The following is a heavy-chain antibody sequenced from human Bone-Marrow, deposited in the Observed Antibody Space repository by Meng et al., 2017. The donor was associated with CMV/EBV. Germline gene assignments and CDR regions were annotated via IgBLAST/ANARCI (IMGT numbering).Heavy chain of an antibody. D-gene: IGHD6-19*01. Sequence: HVQLVQSGAEMKKPGASVNVSCTTSGFTFSDYYIHWVRQAPGQGLEWMGWVNSKNEATNYARKFQGRVSMTRDTSISTAHMELSRLMSDDTAVYYCVRSSGWSLFDYWGQGTLVTVSS. V-gene: IGHV1-2*02. CDR1: GFTFSDYY. J-gene: IGHJ4*02. CDR3: VRSSGWSLFDY. CDR2: VNSKNEAT.